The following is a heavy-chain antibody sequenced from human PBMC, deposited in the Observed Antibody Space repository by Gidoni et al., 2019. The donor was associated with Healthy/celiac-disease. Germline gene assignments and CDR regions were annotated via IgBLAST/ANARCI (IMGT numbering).Heavy chain of an antibody. CDR3: ARDRDTMVRGHRARYFDL. D-gene: IGHD3-10*01. Sequence: QVQLQQWGEGLLKPSETLSLPCAVYGGSLSGHYWSWIRQPPGKGLEWIGEINHSGSTNYNPSLKSRVTISVDTSKTQFSLKLSSVTAADTAVYYCARDRDTMVRGHRARYFDLWGRGTLVTVSS. J-gene: IGHJ2*01. V-gene: IGHV4-34*01. CDR2: INHSGST. CDR1: GGSLSGHY.